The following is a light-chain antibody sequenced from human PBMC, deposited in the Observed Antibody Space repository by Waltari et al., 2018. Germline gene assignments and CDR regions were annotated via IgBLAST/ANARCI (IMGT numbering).Light chain of an antibody. Sequence: DIQLTQSPSSLSASVGDRVTITFRASQDIVKYVNWYQQKPGKAPKFLIYAASSLQSGVPLRFSGSGSGTEFTLTISSLQLEDFATYYCQQSYSAPRTFGQGTKVEIK. CDR1: QDIVKY. CDR2: AAS. J-gene: IGKJ1*01. CDR3: QQSYSAPRT. V-gene: IGKV1-39*01.